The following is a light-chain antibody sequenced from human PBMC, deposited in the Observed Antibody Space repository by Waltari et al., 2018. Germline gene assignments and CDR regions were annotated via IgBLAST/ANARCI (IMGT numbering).Light chain of an antibody. J-gene: IGKJ4*01. CDR1: QSVSSSY. V-gene: IGKV3-20*01. CDR2: GAS. CDR3: QQYASSPLT. Sequence: EIVLTQSPGTLSLSPGERATLPCRASQSVSSSYLAWYQQKPGQAPRLLIYGASRRATGIPDRFSGSGSGTDFTLTISRLEPEDFAVYYCQQYASSPLTFGGGTKVEIK.